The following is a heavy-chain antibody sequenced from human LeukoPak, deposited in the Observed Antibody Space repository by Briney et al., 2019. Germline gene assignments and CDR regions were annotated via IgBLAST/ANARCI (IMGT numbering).Heavy chain of an antibody. V-gene: IGHV1-2*02. Sequence: GASVKVSCKASGYTFTGYYMHWVRQAPGPGLEWMGWINPNSGGTNYAQKFQGRVSMTRDTSISTAYMEVSRLTSDDTAVYYCARWVGQSNSCFDYWGQGTLVTVSS. D-gene: IGHD2-15*01. J-gene: IGHJ4*02. CDR1: GYTFTGYY. CDR3: ARWVGQSNSCFDY. CDR2: INPNSGGT.